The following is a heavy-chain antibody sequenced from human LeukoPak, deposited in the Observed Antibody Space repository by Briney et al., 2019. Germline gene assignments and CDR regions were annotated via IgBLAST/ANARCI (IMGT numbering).Heavy chain of an antibody. V-gene: IGHV3-48*02. CDR2: ISSSSSTI. D-gene: IGHD2-2*01. CDR1: GFTFSSYS. Sequence: GGSLRLSCAASGFTFSSYSMNWVRQAPGKGLEWVSYISSSSSTIYYADSVKGRFTISRDNAKNSLYLQMNSLRDEDTAVYYCARDWYQLLYYYGTDVWGQGTTVTVSS. J-gene: IGHJ6*02. CDR3: ARDWYQLLYYYGTDV.